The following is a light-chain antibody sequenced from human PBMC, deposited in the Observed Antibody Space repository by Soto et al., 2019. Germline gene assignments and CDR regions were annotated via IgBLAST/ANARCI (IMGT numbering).Light chain of an antibody. CDR2: ANT. V-gene: IGLV1-40*01. J-gene: IGLJ3*02. Sequence: QAVVTQPPSVSGAPGQRVTISCTGSSSNIGAGYDVHWYQQLPRTAPKLLIYANTFRPSGVPDRFSVSKSRTSASLAITGLQAQDEADYYCQSYDSSLSGSLFGGGTKLTVL. CDR3: QSYDSSLSGSL. CDR1: SSNIGAGYD.